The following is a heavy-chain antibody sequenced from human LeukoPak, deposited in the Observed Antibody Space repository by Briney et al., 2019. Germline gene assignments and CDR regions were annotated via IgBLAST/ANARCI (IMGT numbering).Heavy chain of an antibody. D-gene: IGHD4-23*01. V-gene: IGHV3-23*01. J-gene: IGHJ4*02. CDR3: AKSLDYGGNRARLDF. CDR2: ISGRGANT. Sequence: GGSLRLSCAASGFSFSNYAMSWVRQAPGKGLEWVSAISGRGANTYYADSVKGRFTISRDNSKNTLYMQMNSLRAEDTAVYYCAKSLDYGGNRARLDFWGQGTLVTVSS. CDR1: GFSFSNYA.